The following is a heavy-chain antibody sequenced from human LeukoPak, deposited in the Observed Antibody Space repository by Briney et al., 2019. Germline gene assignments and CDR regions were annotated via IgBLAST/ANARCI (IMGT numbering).Heavy chain of an antibody. J-gene: IGHJ4*02. CDR3: ASTCGGDCYSGPDDY. Sequence: PSETLSLTCTVSGGSISSSSYYWGWIRQPPGKGLEWIGSIYYSGSTYYNPSLKSRVTISVDTSKNQFSLKLSSVTAADTAVYYCASTCGGDCYSGPDDYWGQGTLVTVSS. CDR1: GGSISSSSYY. D-gene: IGHD2-21*02. CDR2: IYYSGST. V-gene: IGHV4-39*07.